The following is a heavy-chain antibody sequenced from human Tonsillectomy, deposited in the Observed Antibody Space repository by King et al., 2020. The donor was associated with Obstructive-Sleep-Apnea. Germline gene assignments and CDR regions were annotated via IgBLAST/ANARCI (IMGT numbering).Heavy chain of an antibody. CDR3: ARDSQQLGEYDAFDI. J-gene: IGHJ3*02. CDR2: ISSSSSYI. D-gene: IGHD6-13*01. V-gene: IGHV3-21*01. Sequence: VQLVESGGGLVKPGGSLRLSCAASGFTFSSYSMNWVRQAPGKGLEWVSSISSSSSYIYYADSVKGRFTISRDNAKNSLYLQMNSLRAEDTAVYYCARDSQQLGEYDAFDIWGQGTMVTVSS. CDR1: GFTFSSYS.